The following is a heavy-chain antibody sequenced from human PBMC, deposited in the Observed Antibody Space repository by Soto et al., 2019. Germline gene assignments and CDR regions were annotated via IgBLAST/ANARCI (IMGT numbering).Heavy chain of an antibody. J-gene: IGHJ4*02. CDR1: SGSISTANW. CDR3: ARRGGGVVLAATTPFDY. CDR2: IYHSGST. V-gene: IGHV4-4*02. D-gene: IGHD2-15*01. Sequence: QVPLQESGPRLVRPSGTLSLTCTVSSGSISTANWWSWVRQPPGRGLEWIGEIYHSGSTNYNLSLKRRVPLSVDKSKNQFSLSLTSVTAADTAIYYCARRGGGVVLAATTPFDYWGQGTLVTVSS.